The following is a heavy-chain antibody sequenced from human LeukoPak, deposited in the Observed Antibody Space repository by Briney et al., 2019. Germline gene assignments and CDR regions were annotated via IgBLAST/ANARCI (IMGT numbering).Heavy chain of an antibody. CDR1: GFTFSSYS. CDR2: ISSSSSYI. V-gene: IGHV3-21*01. D-gene: IGHD2-2*01. CDR3: ARGLNCSSTSCYLDYFDY. J-gene: IGHJ4*02. Sequence: GSLRLSCAASGFTFSSYSINWVRQAPGKGLEWVSSISSSSSYIYYADSVKGRFTISRDNAKNSLYLQMNSLRAEDTAVYYCARGLNCSSTSCYLDYFDYWGQGTLVTVSS.